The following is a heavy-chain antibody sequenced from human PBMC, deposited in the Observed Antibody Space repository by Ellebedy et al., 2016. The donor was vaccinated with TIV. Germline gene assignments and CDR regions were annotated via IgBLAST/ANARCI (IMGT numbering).Heavy chain of an antibody. CDR1: GFTFSSYW. CDR3: AKDPDTAMVVHYYYYDIDV. V-gene: IGHV3-74*01. J-gene: IGHJ6*02. CDR2: IDSDGSNT. D-gene: IGHD5-18*01. Sequence: GGSLRLSXAASGFTFSSYWIHWVRQAPGKGLVWVSCIDSDGSNTHYADSVKGRFTISRDNAKNTLYLEMNSLRGEDTAMYYCAKDPDTAMVVHYYYYDIDVWGRGTTVTVSS.